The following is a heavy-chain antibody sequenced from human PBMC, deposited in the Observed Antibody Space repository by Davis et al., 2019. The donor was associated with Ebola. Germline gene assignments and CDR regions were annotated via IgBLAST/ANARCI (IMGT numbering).Heavy chain of an antibody. D-gene: IGHD3-22*01. CDR3: ARHVFYSDSSGYYFYFDY. J-gene: IGHJ4*02. Sequence: MPSETLSLTCTVSGGSISSYYWSWIRQPPGKGLEWIGYIYYSGSTNYNPSLKSRVTISVDTSKNQFSLKLSSVTVADTAVYYCARHVFYSDSSGYYFYFDYWGQGTLVTVSS. CDR2: IYYSGST. V-gene: IGHV4-59*08. CDR1: GGSISSYY.